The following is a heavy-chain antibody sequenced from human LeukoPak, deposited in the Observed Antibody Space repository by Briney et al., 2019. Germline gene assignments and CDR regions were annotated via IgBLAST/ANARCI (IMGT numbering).Heavy chain of an antibody. D-gene: IGHD3-10*01. Sequence: ASVKVSCKVSGSSLSELFIHWVRQAPGQGLEWMGWISAYNGNTNYAQKLQGRVTMTTDTSTSTAYMELRSLRSDDTAVYYCARDRDTMVRGVFDPWGQGTLVTVSS. CDR2: ISAYNGNT. CDR3: ARDRDTMVRGVFDP. V-gene: IGHV1-18*01. CDR1: GSSLSELF. J-gene: IGHJ5*02.